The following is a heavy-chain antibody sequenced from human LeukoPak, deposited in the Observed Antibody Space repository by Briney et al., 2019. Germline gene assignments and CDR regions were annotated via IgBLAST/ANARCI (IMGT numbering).Heavy chain of an antibody. D-gene: IGHD6-19*01. Sequence: SCKASGYTFTSYYMHWVRQAPGKGLEWVAFIRYDGNNKYYADSVKGRFTISRDNSQNTLYLQMNSLGAADTAVYYCAKNLHWLVPANNWLDPWGQGTLVAVSS. CDR1: GYTFTSYY. CDR2: IRYDGNNK. V-gene: IGHV3-30*02. J-gene: IGHJ5*02. CDR3: AKNLHWLVPANNWLDP.